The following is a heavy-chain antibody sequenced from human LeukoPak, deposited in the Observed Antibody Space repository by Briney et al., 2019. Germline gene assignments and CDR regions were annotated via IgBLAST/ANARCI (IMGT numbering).Heavy chain of an antibody. V-gene: IGHV4-4*07. D-gene: IGHD6-13*01. CDR3: ARSAFLVTAPGLYYFDY. CDR2: IYNSGST. J-gene: IGHJ4*02. CDR1: GGSTSSYY. Sequence: SETLSLTCTVSGGSTSSYYWSWIRQPAGKGLEWIGHIYNSGSTNYNPSLKGRVTMSVATSKNQFSLHLSSVTAADTAVYYCARSAFLVTAPGLYYFDYWGQGTLVAVSS.